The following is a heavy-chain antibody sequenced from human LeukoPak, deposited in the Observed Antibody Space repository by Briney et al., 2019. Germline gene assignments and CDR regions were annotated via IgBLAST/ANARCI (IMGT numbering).Heavy chain of an antibody. CDR3: GRGKSSGCDAFDX. D-gene: IGHD6-19*01. J-gene: IGHJ3*01. CDR1: GYTFTSYD. Sequence: ASVKVSCKASGYTFTSYDIHWVRQATGQGLEWMGWMDPNSGNTGYAQKFQGRVTMTRNTSISTAYMELSSLRSEDTAVYYCGRGKSSGCDAFDXWGQGXMVTV. CDR2: MDPNSGNT. V-gene: IGHV1-8*01.